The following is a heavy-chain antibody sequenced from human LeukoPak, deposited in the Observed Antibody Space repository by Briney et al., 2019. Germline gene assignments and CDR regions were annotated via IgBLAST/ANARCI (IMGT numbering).Heavy chain of an antibody. CDR3: ARGGPAPHRITLIVVASSTDAFDI. Sequence: ASVKVSCKASGYTFTSYGISWVRQAPGQGLESMGWISAYNGDTNYAQKLQGKATMTTDTPTSTAYMELRSLRSDDTPVYFCARGGPAPHRITLIVVASSTDAFDIWGQGTMVTVSS. J-gene: IGHJ3*02. CDR1: GYTFTSYG. D-gene: IGHD3-22*01. V-gene: IGHV1-18*01. CDR2: ISAYNGDT.